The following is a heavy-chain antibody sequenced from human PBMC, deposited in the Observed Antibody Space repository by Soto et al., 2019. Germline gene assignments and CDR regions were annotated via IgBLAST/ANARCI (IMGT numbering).Heavy chain of an antibody. CDR1: GFTFSSYA. V-gene: IGHV3-23*01. J-gene: IGHJ4*02. Sequence: EVQLLESGGGLVQPGGSLRLSCAASGFTFSSYAMSWVRQAPGKGLEWVSAISGSGGSTYYADSVKGRFTISRDNSKNXXYLQMNSLRAEDTAVYYCAKEKECYTAMDANPLDYWGQGTLVTVSS. CDR3: AKEKECYTAMDANPLDY. D-gene: IGHD5-18*01. CDR2: ISGSGGST.